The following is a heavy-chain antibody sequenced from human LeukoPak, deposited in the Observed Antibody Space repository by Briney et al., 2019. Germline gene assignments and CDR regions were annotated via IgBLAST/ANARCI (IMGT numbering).Heavy chain of an antibody. CDR1: GGSISSYY. CDR2: MCYSGST. V-gene: IGHV4-59*01. D-gene: IGHD2-2*02. CDR3: AIMAGHYIDFEY. J-gene: IGHJ4*02. Sequence: PSETLCLTCTVSGGSISSYYWSWVRQPPGKGLEWIWYMCYSGSTNYTTSFKSRATASSDMSKNQLSLKLSSVTAADTAVYYCAIMAGHYIDFEYWGQGTLVTVSS.